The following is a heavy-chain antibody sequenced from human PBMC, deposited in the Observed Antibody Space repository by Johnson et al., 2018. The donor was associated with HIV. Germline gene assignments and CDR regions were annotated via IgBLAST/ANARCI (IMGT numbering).Heavy chain of an antibody. D-gene: IGHD4-11*01. CDR2: IWYDGSNK. V-gene: IGHV3-33*06. Sequence: QVQLVESGGGVVQPGRSLRLSCAASGFTFSSYGMHWVRQAPGKGLEWVAVIWYDGSNKYSADLVKGRFTISRDTSKKSVFLQMNNLRPEDTAVYYCAKETRDSRSAFDVWGQGTLVTVSS. CDR3: AKETRDSRSAFDV. CDR1: GFTFSSYG. J-gene: IGHJ3*01.